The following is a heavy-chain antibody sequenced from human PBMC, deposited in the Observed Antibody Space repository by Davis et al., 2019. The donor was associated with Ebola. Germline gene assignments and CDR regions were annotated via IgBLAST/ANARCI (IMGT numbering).Heavy chain of an antibody. D-gene: IGHD2-2*01. CDR1: GGSFSGFY. CDR2: INHSGST. CDR3: ARHCSSTSCSYFDY. V-gene: IGHV4-34*01. J-gene: IGHJ4*02. Sequence: SETLSLTCAVYGGSFSGFYWSWIRQSPVKGLEWIGEINHSGSTNHNPSLKSRVTMSVDTSKNQFSLKLSSVTAADTAVYFCARHCSSTSCSYFDYWGQGTRVTVSS.